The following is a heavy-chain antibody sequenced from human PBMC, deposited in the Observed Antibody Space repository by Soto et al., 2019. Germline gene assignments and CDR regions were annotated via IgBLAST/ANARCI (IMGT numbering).Heavy chain of an antibody. CDR3: AREKNFIAAAVLGGMDV. J-gene: IGHJ6*02. V-gene: IGHV1-69*04. D-gene: IGHD6-13*01. CDR2: IIPILGIA. CDR1: GGTFSSYT. Sequence: SVKVSCKASGGTFSSYTISWVRQAPGQGLEWMGRIIPILGIANYAQKFQGRVTITADKSTSTAYMELSSLRSEETAVYYCAREKNFIAAAVLGGMDVWGQGTTVTVSS.